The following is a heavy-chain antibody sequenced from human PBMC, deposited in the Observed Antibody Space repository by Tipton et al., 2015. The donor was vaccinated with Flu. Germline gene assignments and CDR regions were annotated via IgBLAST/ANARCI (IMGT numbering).Heavy chain of an antibody. J-gene: IGHJ4*02. D-gene: IGHD3-3*01. Sequence: GSLRLSCAVSGFTFSNYAMNWVRQAPGKGLEWISYIGSSGKTIDEADSVKGRFTGSRDNANNTLYLQMNSLRVEDTAVYYCAREVPYYGFWNNYRDIFDYWGQGTLVTVSS. V-gene: IGHV3-48*01. CDR1: GFTFSNYA. CDR3: AREVPYYGFWNNYRDIFDY. CDR2: IGSSGKTI.